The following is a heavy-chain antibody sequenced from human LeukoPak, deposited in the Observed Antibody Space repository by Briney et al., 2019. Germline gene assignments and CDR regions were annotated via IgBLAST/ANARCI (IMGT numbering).Heavy chain of an antibody. V-gene: IGHV3-30-3*01. D-gene: IGHD3-22*01. Sequence: GGSLRLSCAASGFTFSSYYMHWVRQAPGKGLEWVAVISYDGSNKYYADSVKGRFTISSDNSKTTLYLHMHSLRAEATAVYYCERGSFYDSSRYYYGFDYWGQGTLVTVSS. CDR3: ERGSFYDSSRYYYGFDY. CDR1: GFTFSSYY. J-gene: IGHJ4*02. CDR2: ISYDGSNK.